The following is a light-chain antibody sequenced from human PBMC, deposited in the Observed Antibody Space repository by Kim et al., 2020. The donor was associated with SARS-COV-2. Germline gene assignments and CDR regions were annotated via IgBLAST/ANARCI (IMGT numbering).Light chain of an antibody. V-gene: IGKV1-5*03. Sequence: DVQMTQSPSTLSASVGDRVTITCRASQSISSWLAWYQQKPGKPPKLLIYKASSLESGVPSRFSGSGSGTEFTLTISSLQAEDFATYFCQQYYSDWTFGQGTKVDIK. CDR1: QSISSW. J-gene: IGKJ1*01. CDR3: QQYYSDWT. CDR2: KAS.